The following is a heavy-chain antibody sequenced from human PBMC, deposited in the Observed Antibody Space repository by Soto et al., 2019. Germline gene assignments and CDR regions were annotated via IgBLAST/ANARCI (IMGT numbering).Heavy chain of an antibody. Sequence: GSLRLSCAASGFTFSSYWMHWVRQAPGKGLVWVSRINSDGSSTSYADSVKGRFTISRDNAKNTLYLQMNSLRAEDTAVYYCARRDSSGWYTYYFDYWGQGTLVTVSS. CDR3: ARRDSSGWYTYYFDY. CDR1: GFTFSSYW. V-gene: IGHV3-74*01. J-gene: IGHJ4*02. D-gene: IGHD6-19*01. CDR2: INSDGSST.